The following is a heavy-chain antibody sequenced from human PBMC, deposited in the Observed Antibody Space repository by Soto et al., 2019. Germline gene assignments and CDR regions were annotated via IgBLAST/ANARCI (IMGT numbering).Heavy chain of an antibody. J-gene: IGHJ4*02. CDR3: TRGWIAAAGNNY. CDR2: IRSKANSYAT. CDR1: GFTFSGSA. V-gene: IGHV3-73*02. D-gene: IGHD6-13*01. Sequence: EVQLVESGGGLVQPGGSLKLSCAASGFTFSGSAMHWVRQASGKGLEWVGRIRSKANSYATAYAASVKGTFTISRDDSNNTAYLQMNSLKTEDTAVYYCTRGWIAAAGNNYWGQGTLVTVSS.